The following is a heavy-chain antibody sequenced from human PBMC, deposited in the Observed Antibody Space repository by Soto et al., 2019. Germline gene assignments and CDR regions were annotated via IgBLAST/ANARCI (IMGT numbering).Heavy chain of an antibody. J-gene: IGHJ4*02. Sequence: GESLKISCKGSGYNFAVYWIAWVRQMPGKGLELMGIIYPSDSDTRYRPSFQGQVTISADKSISSAYLQWSSLRASDTAMCYCARGGVSTRTFDYWGQGTPVTVSS. V-gene: IGHV5-51*01. CDR2: IYPSDSDT. CDR1: GYNFAVYW. CDR3: ARGGVSTRTFDY. D-gene: IGHD3-3*01.